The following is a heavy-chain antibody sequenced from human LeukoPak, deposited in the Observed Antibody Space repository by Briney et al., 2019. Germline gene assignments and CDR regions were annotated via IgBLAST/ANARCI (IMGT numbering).Heavy chain of an antibody. D-gene: IGHD2-15*01. J-gene: IGHJ4*02. CDR2: ISGSGGST. Sequence: GGSLRLSCAASAFTFSNYAMSWVRQAPGKGLEWVSEISGSGGSTYYADSVNGRFTISRDNSRNTLYLQINSLRVEDTAVYYCAKDQGRVDCSVGGCYPFEYWGQGTLVTVSS. CDR3: AKDQGRVDCSVGGCYPFEY. V-gene: IGHV3-23*01. CDR1: AFTFSNYA.